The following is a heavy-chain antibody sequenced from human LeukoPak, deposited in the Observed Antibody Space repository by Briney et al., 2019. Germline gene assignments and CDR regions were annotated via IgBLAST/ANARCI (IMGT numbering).Heavy chain of an antibody. CDR1: GFTFGSYR. D-gene: IGHD6-13*01. CDR3: ARGIATGIDFFDP. V-gene: IGHV3-7*01. Sequence: GGSLRLSCAASGFTFGSYRMTWVRQAPGKGLEWVADIDQGGSEQYYVDSVKGRFTISRDNAKNSLYLQINSLRAEDTAVYYCARGIATGIDFFDPWGQGTLVTVSS. CDR2: IDQGGSEQ. J-gene: IGHJ5*02.